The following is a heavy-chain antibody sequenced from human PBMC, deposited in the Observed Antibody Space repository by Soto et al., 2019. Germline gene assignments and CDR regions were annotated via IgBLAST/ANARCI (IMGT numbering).Heavy chain of an antibody. J-gene: IGHJ6*02. Sequence: GGSLRLSCAASGFTFSSSGMYWVRQAPGKGLEWVGVIWFDGSKTNYADSVKGRFTISRDNSKNTLYLQINSLRAEDTAVYYCARDAGGMDVRGQGTTVTVSS. CDR2: IWFDGSKT. CDR3: ARDAGGMDV. CDR1: GFTFSSSG. V-gene: IGHV3-33*01.